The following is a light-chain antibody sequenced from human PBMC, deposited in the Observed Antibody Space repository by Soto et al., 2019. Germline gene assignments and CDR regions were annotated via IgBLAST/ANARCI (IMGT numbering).Light chain of an antibody. CDR1: SSDVGTYDF. Sequence: QSALTQPRSVSGSPGQSVTISCTGTSSDVGTYDFVSWYQQHPGKAPRLMIFDVSERPSGVPDRFSGSKSGNTAPLTISGLQAEDEADYYCCSYAGSSTWVFGGGTKLTVL. CDR2: DVS. J-gene: IGLJ3*02. V-gene: IGLV2-11*01. CDR3: CSYAGSSTWV.